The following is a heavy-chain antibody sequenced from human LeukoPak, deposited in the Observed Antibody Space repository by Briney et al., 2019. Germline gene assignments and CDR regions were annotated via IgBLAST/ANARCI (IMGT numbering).Heavy chain of an antibody. CDR2: IYYSGST. D-gene: IGHD6-13*01. J-gene: IGHJ4*02. V-gene: IGHV4-59*05. CDR1: GGSISSYY. Sequence: SETLSLTCTVSGGSISSYYWSWIRQPPGKGLEWIGSIYYSGSTYYNPSLKSRVTISVDTSKNQFSLKLSSVTAADTAVYYCATVAAAGMHFDYWGQGTLVTVSS. CDR3: ATVAAAGMHFDY.